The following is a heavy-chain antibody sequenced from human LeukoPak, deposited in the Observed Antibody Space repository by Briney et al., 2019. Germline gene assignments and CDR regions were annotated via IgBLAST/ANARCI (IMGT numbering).Heavy chain of an antibody. CDR1: GGSISSYY. CDR3: AQLAAAAPGWFDP. Sequence: PSETLSLTCTVSGGSISSYYWSWIRQPPGKGLEWIGYIYYSGSTNYNPSLKSRVTISVDTSKNQFSLKLSSVTAADTAVYYCAQLAAAAPGWFDPWGQGTLVTVSS. D-gene: IGHD6-13*01. V-gene: IGHV4-59*01. J-gene: IGHJ5*02. CDR2: IYYSGST.